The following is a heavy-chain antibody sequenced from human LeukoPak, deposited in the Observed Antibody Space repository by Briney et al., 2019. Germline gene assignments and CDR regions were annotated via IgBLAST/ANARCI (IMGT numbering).Heavy chain of an antibody. V-gene: IGHV4-34*01. CDR2: INHSGST. J-gene: IGHJ4*02. CDR3: ARGIPANSITPYYFDY. CDR1: AGSFSGYS. Sequence: SETLSLTCAVYAGSFSGYSWSWIRQSPGKGLQWIGEINHSGSTNYSPSLKSRVTISVDPSKNQFSLKLSSVTAADTAMYYRARGIPANSITPYYFDYWGQGTQVTVSS. D-gene: IGHD2-2*01.